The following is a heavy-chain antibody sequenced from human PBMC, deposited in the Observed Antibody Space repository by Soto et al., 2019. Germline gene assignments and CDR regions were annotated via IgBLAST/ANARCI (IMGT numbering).Heavy chain of an antibody. V-gene: IGHV4-59*04. CDR1: GGSICSYY. CDR2: INHSGST. Sequence: SETLSLTCSVSGGSICSYYRSWIRQPPGKGLEWIGEINHSGSTYYNPSLKRRVTISVDRSKNQFSLKLSSVTAADTAVYYCASAGGLGAVAADYWGQGTLVTVSS. CDR3: ASAGGLGAVAADY. J-gene: IGHJ4*02. D-gene: IGHD6-19*01.